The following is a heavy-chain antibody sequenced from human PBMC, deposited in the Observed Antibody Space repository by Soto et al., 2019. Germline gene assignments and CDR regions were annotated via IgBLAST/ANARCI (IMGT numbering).Heavy chain of an antibody. CDR3: VRSRSGAVADSFDL. D-gene: IGHD3-10*01. CDR1: GFTFSRHA. CDR2: VSKDGSVK. J-gene: IGHJ4*02. Sequence: GGSLRLSCEVSGFTFSRHALHWVRQAPGKGLGWVAVVSKDGSVKYWIESVKGRFTLSRDNSKNTVYLEMNSLRPEDTGVYYCVRSRSGAVADSFDLWGQGTLVTVSS. V-gene: IGHV3-30-3*01.